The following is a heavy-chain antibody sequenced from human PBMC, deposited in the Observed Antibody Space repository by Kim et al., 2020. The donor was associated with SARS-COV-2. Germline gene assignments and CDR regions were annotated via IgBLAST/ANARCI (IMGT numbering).Heavy chain of an antibody. CDR2: IYSGGST. CDR3: ASGGRYCSSTSCYGYYYGMDV. J-gene: IGHJ6*02. V-gene: IGHV3-53*01. D-gene: IGHD2-2*01. Sequence: GGSLRLSCAASGFTVSSNYMSWVRQAPGKGLEWVSVIYSGGSTYYADSVKGRFTISRDNSKNTLYLQMNSLRAEDTAVYYCASGGRYCSSTSCYGYYYGMDVWGQGTTVTVSS. CDR1: GFTVSSNY.